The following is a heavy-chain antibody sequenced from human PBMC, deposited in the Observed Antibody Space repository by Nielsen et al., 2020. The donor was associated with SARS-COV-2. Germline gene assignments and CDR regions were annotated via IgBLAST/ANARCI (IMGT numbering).Heavy chain of an antibody. CDR2: LYYSGST. J-gene: IGHJ3*02. CDR1: GGSISSGGYY. D-gene: IGHD3-22*01. V-gene: IGHV4-31*03. Sequence: SETLSLTCTVSGGSISSGGYYWSWIRQHPGKGLEWIGYLYYSGSTYYNPSLKSRVTISVDTSKNQFSLKLSSVTAADTAVYYCARAFSSWIVVVINAFDIWGQGTMVTVSS. CDR3: ARAFSSWIVVVINAFDI.